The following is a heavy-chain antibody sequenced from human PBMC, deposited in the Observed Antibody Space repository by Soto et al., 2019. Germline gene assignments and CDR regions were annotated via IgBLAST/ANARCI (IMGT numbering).Heavy chain of an antibody. CDR1: GFTFSSYA. CDR3: AKDLRYSSSWPAGMDV. D-gene: IGHD6-13*01. V-gene: IGHV3-23*01. J-gene: IGHJ6*02. CDR2: ISYGGGTT. Sequence: GGSLRLSCAASGFTFSSYAMSWVRQAPWKGLEWVSAISYGGGTTYYADSVKGRFTISRDNSKNTLYLQMNSLRAEDTAVYYCAKDLRYSSSWPAGMDVWGQGTTVTVSS.